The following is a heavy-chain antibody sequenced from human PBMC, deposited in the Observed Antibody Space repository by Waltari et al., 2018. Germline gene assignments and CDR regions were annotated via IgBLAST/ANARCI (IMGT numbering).Heavy chain of an antibody. D-gene: IGHD5-12*01. CDR3: ARHRDIVATLFDY. J-gene: IGHJ4*02. V-gene: IGHV4-39*01. CDR2: IYYSGST. CDR1: GGSITSNNYY. Sequence: QLQLQESGPGLVKPSETLSLTCTVSGGSITSNNYYWGWIRQPPGKGLEWLGTIYYSGSTYYNPSLKCRVAISVDTSKNQFSLKVTSVTAADTAVYYCARHRDIVATLFDYWGQGTLITVSS.